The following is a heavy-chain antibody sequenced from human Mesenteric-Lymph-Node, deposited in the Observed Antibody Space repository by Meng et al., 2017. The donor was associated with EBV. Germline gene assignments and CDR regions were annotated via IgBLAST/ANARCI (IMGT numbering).Heavy chain of an antibody. D-gene: IGHD3-10*01. Sequence: QITLKESGPTLVKPTQTLPLTCTFSGFSLSTSAMGVGWIRQPPGKALEWLSLIYWDDDKRYSPSLKTKLSITKDTSKNQVVLTLANVNPVDTARYYCTHVKYGAGSYYSDYWGQGTLVTVSS. CDR3: THVKYGAGSYYSDY. V-gene: IGHV2-5*02. CDR2: IYWDDDK. J-gene: IGHJ4*02. CDR1: GFSLSTSAMG.